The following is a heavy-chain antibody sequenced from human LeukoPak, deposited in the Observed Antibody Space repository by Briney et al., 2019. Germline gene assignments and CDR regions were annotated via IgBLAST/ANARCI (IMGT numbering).Heavy chain of an antibody. CDR3: ARDPSYYYYYMDV. J-gene: IGHJ6*03. V-gene: IGHV3-30*01. CDR1: GFTFSSYA. Sequence: GGSLRLSCAASGFTFSSYAMHWVRQAPGKGLEWVAVISYDGSNKYYADSVKGRFTISRDNSKNTLYLQMNSLRAEDTAVYYCARDPSYYYYYMDVWAKGPRSPSP. CDR2: ISYDGSNK.